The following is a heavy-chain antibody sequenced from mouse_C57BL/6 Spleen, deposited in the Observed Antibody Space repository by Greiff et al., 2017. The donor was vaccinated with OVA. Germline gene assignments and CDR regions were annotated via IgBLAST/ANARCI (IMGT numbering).Heavy chain of an antibody. Sequence: EVKVVESGAELVRPGASVKLSCTASGFNIKDDYMHWVKQRPEQGLEWIGWIDPENGDTEYASKFQGKATITADTSSNTAYLQLSSLTSEDTAVYYCTTHSNYVDYAMDYWGQGTSVTVSS. CDR3: TTHSNYVDYAMDY. J-gene: IGHJ4*01. CDR2: IDPENGDT. V-gene: IGHV14-4*01. CDR1: GFNIKDDY. D-gene: IGHD2-5*01.